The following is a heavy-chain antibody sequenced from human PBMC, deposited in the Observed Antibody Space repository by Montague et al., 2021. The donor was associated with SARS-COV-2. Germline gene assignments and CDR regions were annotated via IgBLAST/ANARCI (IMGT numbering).Heavy chain of an antibody. D-gene: IGHD5-18*01. V-gene: IGHV4-4*07. Sequence: SETLSLTCDVYGDSISSYYWSWIRQPAGKGLEWIGRIYTSGSTNYNPSLKSRVTMSVDTSKNQFSLWLSSVTAADTAVYYCARDPGYTSFTRWYFDLWGPGTLVTVSS. CDR2: IYTSGST. CDR1: GDSISSYY. J-gene: IGHJ2*01. CDR3: ARDPGYTSFTRWYFDL.